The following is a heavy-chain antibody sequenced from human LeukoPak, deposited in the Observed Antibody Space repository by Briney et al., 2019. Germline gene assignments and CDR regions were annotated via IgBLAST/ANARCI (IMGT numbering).Heavy chain of an antibody. CDR3: VRGLGPYQFDY. J-gene: IGHJ4*02. CDR2: INSDGNSM. Sequence: GGSLRLSCAASGFTFSSYWMHWVRQAPGKGLVWVSHINSDGNSMTYADSVKGRFTISRDNAKNTLYLQMNTLRGEDTAVYYCVRGLGPYQFDYWGQGTLVTVSS. D-gene: IGHD2-2*01. V-gene: IGHV3-74*01. CDR1: GFTFSSYW.